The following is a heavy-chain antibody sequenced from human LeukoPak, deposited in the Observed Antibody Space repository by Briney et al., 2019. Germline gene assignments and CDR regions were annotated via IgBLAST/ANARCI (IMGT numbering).Heavy chain of an antibody. D-gene: IGHD1-26*01. CDR3: ARWDYGMDV. J-gene: IGHJ6*02. Sequence: GGSLRLSCAASGLTFSSYWMSWVRQAPGKGLEWVADIKQDGSEKSYVDSVKGRFTISTDNAKNSVYLQMNSLRAEDTAVYYCARWDYGMDVWGQGTTVTVSS. V-gene: IGHV3-7*01. CDR1: GLTFSSYW. CDR2: IKQDGSEK.